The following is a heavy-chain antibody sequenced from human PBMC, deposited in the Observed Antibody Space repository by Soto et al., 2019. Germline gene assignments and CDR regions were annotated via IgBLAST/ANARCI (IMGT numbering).Heavy chain of an antibody. CDR2: VIPIFGTA. V-gene: IGHV1-69*13. J-gene: IGHJ3*02. CDR3: ARGRTPGRGYSSSWWGPSGGAFDI. Sequence: SVKVSCKASGGTFSSYAISWVRQAPGQGLEWMGGVIPIFGTANYAQKFQGRVTITADESTSTAYMELSSLRSEDTAVYYCARGRTPGRGYSSSWWGPSGGAFDIWGQGTMVTVSS. D-gene: IGHD6-13*01. CDR1: GGTFSSYA.